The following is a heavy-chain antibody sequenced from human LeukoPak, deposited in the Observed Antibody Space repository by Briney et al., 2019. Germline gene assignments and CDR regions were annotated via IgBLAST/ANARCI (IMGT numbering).Heavy chain of an antibody. Sequence: SETLSLTCTVSGGSISSGGYYWSRIRQHPGKGLEWIGYIYYSGSTYYNPSLKSRITISVDTSKNQFSLKLSSVTAADTAVYYCARGFGGSSTSYAYPFGYWGQGTLVTVSS. D-gene: IGHD2-2*01. CDR3: ARGFGGSSTSYAYPFGY. CDR1: GGSISSGGYY. CDR2: IYYSGST. J-gene: IGHJ4*02. V-gene: IGHV4-31*03.